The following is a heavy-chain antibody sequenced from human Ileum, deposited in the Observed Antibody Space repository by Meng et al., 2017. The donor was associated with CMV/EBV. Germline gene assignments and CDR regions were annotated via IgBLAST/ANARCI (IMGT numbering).Heavy chain of an antibody. Sequence: SCKASGYTFTSYSMHWVRQAPGQGLEWMGIINPSGGSTSYYAQKFQGRVTMTRDTSTSTVYMELSSLRSEDTAVYYCARDITNGFDPWGQGTLVTVSS. V-gene: IGHV1-46*01. CDR3: ARDITNGFDP. D-gene: IGHD1-14*01. CDR1: GYTFTSYS. CDR2: INPSGGST. J-gene: IGHJ5*02.